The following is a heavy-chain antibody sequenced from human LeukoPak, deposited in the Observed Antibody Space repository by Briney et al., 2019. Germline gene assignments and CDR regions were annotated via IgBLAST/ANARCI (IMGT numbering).Heavy chain of an antibody. Sequence: KPPETLSLTCTVSGGSLSSYYWSWIRQPAGKGLEWIGRIYTSGSTNYNPSIKSRVTMSVDTSKNQFSLKLSSVTAADTAVYYCARVKYYYDSSGYSYNWFDPWGQGTLVTVSS. CDR2: IYTSGST. CDR3: ARVKYYYDSSGYSYNWFDP. CDR1: GGSLSSYY. D-gene: IGHD3-22*01. J-gene: IGHJ5*02. V-gene: IGHV4-4*07.